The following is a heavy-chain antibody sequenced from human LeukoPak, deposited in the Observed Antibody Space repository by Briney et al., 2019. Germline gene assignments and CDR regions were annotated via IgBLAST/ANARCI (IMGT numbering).Heavy chain of an antibody. V-gene: IGHV4-34*09. J-gene: IGHJ5*02. D-gene: IGHD3-22*01. CDR1: GGSFSGYY. CDR3: ARVTGYYDSSGYVAWFDP. CDR2: IYYSGST. Sequence: SETLSLTCAVYGGSFSGYYWSWIRQPPGKGLEWIGYIYYSGSTYYNPSLKSRVTISVDTSKNQFSLKLSSVTAADTAVYYCARVTGYYDSSGYVAWFDPWGQGTLVTVSS.